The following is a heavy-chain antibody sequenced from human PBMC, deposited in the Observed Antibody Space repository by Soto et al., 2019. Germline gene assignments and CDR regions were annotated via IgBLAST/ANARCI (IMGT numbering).Heavy chain of an antibody. V-gene: IGHV3-23*01. D-gene: IGHD6-19*01. CDR1: GFTFSSYA. CDR2: ISGSGGST. J-gene: IGHJ6*03. CDR3: AGREGVAVAATGYYYYMDV. Sequence: GGSLRLSCAASGFTFSSYAMSWVRQAPGKGLEWVSAISGSGGSTYYADSVKGRFTISRENSKNTLYLQMNSLRAEDTAVYYCAGREGVAVAATGYYYYMDVWGKGTTVTVSS.